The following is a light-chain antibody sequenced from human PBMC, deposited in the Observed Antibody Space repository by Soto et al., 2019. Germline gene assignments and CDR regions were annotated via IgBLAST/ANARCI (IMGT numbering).Light chain of an antibody. V-gene: IGLV2-8*01. CDR3: SSYAGSNNL. Sequence: QSVLTQPPSASGSPGQSVTISCTGTSSDVGGYNYVSCYQQHPGKAPKLMIYEVSKRPSGVPDRLSGSKSGNTASLTVSGLQAEDEADYYCSSYAGSNNLFGGGTKLTVL. J-gene: IGLJ2*01. CDR1: SSDVGGYNY. CDR2: EVS.